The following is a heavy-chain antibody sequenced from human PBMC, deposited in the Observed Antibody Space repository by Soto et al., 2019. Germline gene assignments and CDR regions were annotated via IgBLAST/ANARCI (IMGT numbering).Heavy chain of an antibody. Sequence: ASVKVSCKASGYTFTSHAIHWVRQAPGQRLEWMGWINAGNGNTKYSQKFQGRVTITRDTSASTAYMELSSLRSEDTAVYYCARDQPGLGYYYGMDVWGHGTTVTVSS. J-gene: IGHJ6*02. CDR1: GYTFTSHA. V-gene: IGHV1-3*01. D-gene: IGHD2-2*01. CDR2: INAGNGNT. CDR3: ARDQPGLGYYYGMDV.